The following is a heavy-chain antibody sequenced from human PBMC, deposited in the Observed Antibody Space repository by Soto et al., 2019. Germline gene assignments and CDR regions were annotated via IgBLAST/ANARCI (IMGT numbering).Heavy chain of an antibody. CDR2: INHSGST. CDR1: GGSFSGYY. CDR3: AATCVGCRGFNYYGMDV. V-gene: IGHV4-34*01. Sequence: SETLSLTCAVSGGSFSGYYWSWIRQPPGKGLEWIGEINHSGSTNYNPSLKSRVTISVGTSKNQFSLKLSSVTAADTAVYYCAATCVGCRGFNYYGMDVWGQGTTVT. D-gene: IGHD5-12*01. J-gene: IGHJ6*02.